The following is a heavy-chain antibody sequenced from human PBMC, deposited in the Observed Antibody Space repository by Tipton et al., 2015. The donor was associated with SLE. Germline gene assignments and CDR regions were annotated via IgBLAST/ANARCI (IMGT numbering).Heavy chain of an antibody. CDR2: IYYSGST. Sequence: TLSLTCTVSGGSISSGGYYWSWSRQHPGKGLEWIGYIYYSGSTYYNPSLKSRVTISVDTSKNQFSLKLSSVTAADTAVYYCARDSDYYDSSGSLDYWGQGTLVTVST. CDR3: ARDSDYYDSSGSLDY. V-gene: IGHV4-31*03. J-gene: IGHJ4*02. CDR1: GGSISSGGYY. D-gene: IGHD3-22*01.